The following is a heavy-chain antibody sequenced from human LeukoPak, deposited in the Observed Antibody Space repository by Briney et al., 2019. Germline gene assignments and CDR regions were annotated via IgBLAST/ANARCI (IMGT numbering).Heavy chain of an antibody. Sequence: SETLSLTCSVSGSSISGDYFWGWVRQPPGKGLEWIGSVNQGGSTYYYWSLKSRVTMSVDTSKNQLSLKLTSVTAADTAVYFCARVKGATSMDCWGQGILVTVSS. CDR1: GSSISGDYF. V-gene: IGHV4-38-2*02. J-gene: IGHJ4*02. CDR2: VNQGGST. CDR3: ARVKGATSMDC. D-gene: IGHD2-15*01.